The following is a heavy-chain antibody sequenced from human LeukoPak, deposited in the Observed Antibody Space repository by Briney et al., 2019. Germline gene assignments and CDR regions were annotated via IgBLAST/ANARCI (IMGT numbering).Heavy chain of an antibody. CDR2: ISGSGGST. CDR3: AKDYSSSWYFDY. CDR1: GFTLSSYA. J-gene: IGHJ4*02. D-gene: IGHD6-13*01. Sequence: PGGSLRLSCAASGFTLSSYAMSWVRQAPGMGLEWVSGISGSGGSTYYADSVKGRFTISRDNSKNTLYLQMNSLRAEDTAVYYCAKDYSSSWYFDYWGQGTLVTVSS. V-gene: IGHV3-23*01.